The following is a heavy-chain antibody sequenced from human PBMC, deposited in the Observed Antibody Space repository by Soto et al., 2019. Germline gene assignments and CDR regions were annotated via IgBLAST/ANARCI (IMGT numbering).Heavy chain of an antibody. V-gene: IGHV5-51*01. CDR3: ATQGSPNYYYYYGMDV. Sequence: HGESLKISCKGSGYSFTSYWIGWVRQMPGKGLEWMGIIYPGDSDTRYSPSFQGQVTISADKSISTAYLQWSSLKASDTAMYYCATQGSPNYYYYYGMDVWGQGTTVTVSS. CDR1: GYSFTSYW. CDR2: IYPGDSDT. D-gene: IGHD6-19*01. J-gene: IGHJ6*02.